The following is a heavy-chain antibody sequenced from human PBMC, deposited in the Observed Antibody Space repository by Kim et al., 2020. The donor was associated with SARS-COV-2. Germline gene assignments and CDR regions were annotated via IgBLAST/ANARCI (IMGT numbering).Heavy chain of an antibody. CDR2: ST. Sequence: STYYADSVKGRFTISRDNSKNTLYLQMNSLRAEDTAVYYCGSSWYGEPNGMDVWGQGTTVTVSS. J-gene: IGHJ6*02. V-gene: IGHV3-53*01. D-gene: IGHD6-13*01. CDR3: GSSWYGEPNGMDV.